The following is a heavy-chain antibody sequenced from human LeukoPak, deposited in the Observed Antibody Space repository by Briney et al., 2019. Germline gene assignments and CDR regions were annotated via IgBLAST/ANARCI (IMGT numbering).Heavy chain of an antibody. J-gene: IGHJ3*02. CDR3: ARDGLASIGLDM. V-gene: IGHV3-33*01. CDR1: GFTLTGYG. Sequence: PGGSLRLSCAASGFTLTGYGMHWVRQAPGKGLEWLAVIWYNGNNKYYADSVKGRFTVSRDTSKNTLYLQMNSLRGEDTAIYYCARDGLASIGLDMWGQGTEVTVSS. CDR2: IWYNGNNK. D-gene: IGHD3-3*02.